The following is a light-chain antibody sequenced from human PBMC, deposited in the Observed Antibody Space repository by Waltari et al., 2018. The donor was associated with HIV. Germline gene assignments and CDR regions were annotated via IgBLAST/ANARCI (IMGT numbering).Light chain of an antibody. Sequence: DYNSVSWYQQRPGQAPKLILYNVNERPSGVPNRFSGSKSANTASLTISGLQAEDEATYFCCSYAGTYTWVFGGGTNLTV. V-gene: IGLV2-11*03. CDR1: DYNS. CDR2: NVN. J-gene: IGLJ3*02. CDR3: CSYAGTYTWV.